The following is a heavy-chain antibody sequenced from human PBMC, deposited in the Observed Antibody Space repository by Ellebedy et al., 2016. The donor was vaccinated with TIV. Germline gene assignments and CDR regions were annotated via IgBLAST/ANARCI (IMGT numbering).Heavy chain of an antibody. V-gene: IGHV1-69*13. CDR2: FMPIFGAA. CDR3: ARGLWFGELDV. Sequence: AASVKVSCKASGGTFSSYTISWVRQAPGQGLEWMGGFMPIFGAADYAQKFQGRVTITADESTSTVYMDLRSLRSDDTAVYYCARGLWFGELDVWGQGTTVTVSS. J-gene: IGHJ6*02. CDR1: GGTFSSYT. D-gene: IGHD3-10*01.